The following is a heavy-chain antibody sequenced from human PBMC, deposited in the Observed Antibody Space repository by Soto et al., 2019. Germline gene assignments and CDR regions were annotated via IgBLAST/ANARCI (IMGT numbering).Heavy chain of an antibody. CDR3: AKVYPIQLWTGWPGVENYFDY. V-gene: IGHV3-23*01. D-gene: IGHD5-18*01. CDR2: ISGSGGST. J-gene: IGHJ4*02. Sequence: PGGSLRLSCAASGFTFSSYAMSWVRQAPGKGLEWVSAISGSGGSTYYADSVKGRFTISRDNSKNTLYLQMNSLRAEDTAVYYCAKVYPIQLWTGWPGVENYFDYWGQGTLVTVSS. CDR1: GFTFSSYA.